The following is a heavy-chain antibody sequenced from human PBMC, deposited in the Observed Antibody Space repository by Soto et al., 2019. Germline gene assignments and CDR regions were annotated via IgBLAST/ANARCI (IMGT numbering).Heavy chain of an antibody. Sequence: QVQLQESGPGLVKPSQTLSLTCTVSGGSISSGGYYWSWIRQHPGKGLEWIGYIYYSGSTYYNPSLKCRVTISVDTSNNQSALKLSSVTAADKAVYYCARSLWFYFDYWGQGTLVTVSS. D-gene: IGHD3-10*01. V-gene: IGHV4-31*03. CDR2: IYYSGST. J-gene: IGHJ4*02. CDR3: ARSLWFYFDY. CDR1: GGSISSGGYY.